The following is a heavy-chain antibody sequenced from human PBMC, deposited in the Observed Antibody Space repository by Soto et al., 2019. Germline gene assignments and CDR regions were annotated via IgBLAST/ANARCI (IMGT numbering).Heavy chain of an antibody. Sequence: PGESLKISCXGSGYSFTSYWIGWVRQMPGKGLEWMGIIYPGDSDTRYSPSFQGQVTISADKSISTAYLQWSSLKASDTAMYYCARHDNGLYHYGSGELSYYYYYGMDVWGQGTTVTVSS. CDR2: IYPGDSDT. CDR3: ARHDNGLYHYGSGELSYYYYYGMDV. V-gene: IGHV5-51*01. D-gene: IGHD3-10*01. CDR1: GYSFTSYW. J-gene: IGHJ6*02.